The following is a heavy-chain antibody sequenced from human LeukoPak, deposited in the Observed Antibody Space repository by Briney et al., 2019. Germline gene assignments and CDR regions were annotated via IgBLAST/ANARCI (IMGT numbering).Heavy chain of an antibody. J-gene: IGHJ4*02. Sequence: ASVKVSCKASGYTFTSYDFNRVRQATGQRPEWMGWMSPNSGDTGYAQKFQDRVTMTRNTSISTAYMELSSLRSDDTAVYYCARGPPNWGYDYWGPGTLVTVSS. V-gene: IGHV1-8*01. D-gene: IGHD7-27*01. CDR2: MSPNSGDT. CDR3: ARGPPNWGYDY. CDR1: GYTFTSYD.